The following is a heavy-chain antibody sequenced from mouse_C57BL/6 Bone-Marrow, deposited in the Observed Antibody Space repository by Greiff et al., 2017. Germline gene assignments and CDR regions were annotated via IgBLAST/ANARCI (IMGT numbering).Heavy chain of an antibody. CDR3: ASGGSSYGDWYFDV. V-gene: IGHV1-31*01. Sequence: EVKLMESGPELVKPGASVKISCKASGYSFTGYYMHWVKQSHGNILDWIGYIYPYHGVSSYNQKFKGKATLTVDKSSSTAYMELRSLTSEDSAVYYCASGGSSYGDWYFDVWGTGTTVTVSS. CDR1: GYSFTGYY. CDR2: IYPYHGVS. J-gene: IGHJ1*03. D-gene: IGHD1-1*01.